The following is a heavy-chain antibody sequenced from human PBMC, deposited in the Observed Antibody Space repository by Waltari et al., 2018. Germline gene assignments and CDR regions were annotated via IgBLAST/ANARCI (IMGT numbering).Heavy chain of an antibody. V-gene: IGHV3-30*19. D-gene: IGHD3-10*01. CDR1: GFSLGTYG. Sequence: QVQLVESGGGVVQPGMSLRLSCAASGFSLGTYGMHWVRQGPGKWLEWGALIFFGGGDSFYADSVRGRFTISRDNSKNTLYLDINSLRLDDTAIYYCAKDAFGNTYLDHWGQGTLVTVSS. CDR2: IFFGGGDS. J-gene: IGHJ4*02. CDR3: AKDAFGNTYLDH.